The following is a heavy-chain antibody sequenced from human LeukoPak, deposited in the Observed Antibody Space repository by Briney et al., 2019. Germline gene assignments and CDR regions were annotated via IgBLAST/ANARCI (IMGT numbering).Heavy chain of an antibody. CDR2: IYHRGIT. D-gene: IGHD2-2*01. CDR1: GGSITSSDW. CDR3: ARIHCDSISCFYLDY. J-gene: IGHJ4*02. V-gene: IGHV4-4*02. Sequence: SETLSLTCAVSGGSITSSDWWSWVRQPPGKGLEWIGEIYHRGITHYNPSLKSRLTISVDKSKNQFSLKLSSVTAADTAVYYCARIHCDSISCFYLDYWGQGSLVTVSS.